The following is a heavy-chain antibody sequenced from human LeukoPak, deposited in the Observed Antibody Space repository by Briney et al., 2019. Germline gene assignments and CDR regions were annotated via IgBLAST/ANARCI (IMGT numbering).Heavy chain of an antibody. CDR2: IYNSGST. J-gene: IGHJ5*02. V-gene: IGHV4-59*01. CDR1: GGSISSYF. D-gene: IGHD3-22*01. Sequence: SKTLSLTCTVSGGSISSYFWSWIRQPPGTGLEWIGYIYNSGSTNYNPSLKSRVTISVDTSKNQFSLKLSSVTAADTAVYYCARGREPRDGFYPFDPWGQGTLVTVSS. CDR3: ARGREPRDGFYPFDP.